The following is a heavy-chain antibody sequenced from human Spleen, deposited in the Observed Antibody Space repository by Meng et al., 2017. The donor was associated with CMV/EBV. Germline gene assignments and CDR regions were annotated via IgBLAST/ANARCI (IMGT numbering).Heavy chain of an antibody. CDR3: ASYSSSKSLFYY. D-gene: IGHD6-13*01. CDR1: GFTFSSYS. Sequence: GESLKISCAASGFTFSSYSMNWVRQAPGKGLEWVSYISFSGSNIYYADSVKGRFTISRDNAKNSLYLQMNSLRAEDTAVYYCASYSSSKSLFYYWGQGTQVTVSS. CDR2: ISFSGSNI. V-gene: IGHV3-48*04. J-gene: IGHJ4*02.